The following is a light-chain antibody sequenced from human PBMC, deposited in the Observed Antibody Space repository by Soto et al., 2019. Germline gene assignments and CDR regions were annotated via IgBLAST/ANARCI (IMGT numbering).Light chain of an antibody. CDR2: KVS. V-gene: IGKV2-30*01. Sequence: DVVMTQSPLSLPVTLGQPASISCRSSQSLVYSDGNTYLNWFQQRPGQSPRRLIYKVSNRDSGVPDRVSGSGSGTDFTLKISRVEAEDVGVYYCMQGTHWPPYTFGQGTQLEIK. CDR3: MQGTHWPPYT. J-gene: IGKJ2*01. CDR1: QSLVYSDGNTY.